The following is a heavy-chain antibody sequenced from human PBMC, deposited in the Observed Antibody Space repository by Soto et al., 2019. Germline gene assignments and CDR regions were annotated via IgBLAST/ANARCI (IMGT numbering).Heavy chain of an antibody. Sequence: LSLTCSVSGGSVNTAGHYWNWIRQSPGKSLEWIGHIYHSGFTKYNPSLQSRVTTSIDASKGHFSLKLTSVTAADTAVYYCARGDMVVTGFFDFWGQGTLVTVSS. CDR1: GGSVNTAGHY. D-gene: IGHD5-12*01. V-gene: IGHV4-61*03. CDR3: ARGDMVVTGFFDF. CDR2: IYHSGFT. J-gene: IGHJ4*02.